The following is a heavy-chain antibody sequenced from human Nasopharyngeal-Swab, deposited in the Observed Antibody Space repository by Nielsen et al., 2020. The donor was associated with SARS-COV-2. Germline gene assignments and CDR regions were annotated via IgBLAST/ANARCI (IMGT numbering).Heavy chain of an antibody. Sequence: GESLKISCAASGFTFSSYAMHWVRQAPGKGLEYVSAISSNGGSTYYANSVKGRFTISRDNSKNTLYLQMGSLRAEDMAVYYCARDLHCSGGSCYSYGMDVWGQGTTVTVSS. D-gene: IGHD2-15*01. CDR2: ISSNGGST. CDR1: GFTFSSYA. V-gene: IGHV3-64*01. CDR3: ARDLHCSGGSCYSYGMDV. J-gene: IGHJ6*02.